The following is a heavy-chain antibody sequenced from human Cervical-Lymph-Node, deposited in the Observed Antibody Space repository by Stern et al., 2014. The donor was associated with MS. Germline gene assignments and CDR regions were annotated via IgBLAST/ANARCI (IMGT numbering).Heavy chain of an antibody. J-gene: IGHJ4*02. V-gene: IGHV1-18*01. Sequence: VQLVESGGEVKKPGASVKVSCKASGYNTTSYGFTWVRQAPGQGLEWMGWISVYNGNPYYAQQVQGRVTMTTDTYTSTAYMEVRSLRSDDTAVYYCATFTSAVGTFNHWGQGTLVTVSS. CDR1: GYNTTSYG. CDR3: ATFTSAVGTFNH. CDR2: ISVYNGNP. D-gene: IGHD6-13*01.